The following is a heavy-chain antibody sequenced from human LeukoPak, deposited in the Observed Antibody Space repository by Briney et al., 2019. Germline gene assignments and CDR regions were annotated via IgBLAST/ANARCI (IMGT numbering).Heavy chain of an antibody. J-gene: IGHJ4*02. Sequence: SETLSLTCTVSGGSISSSSYYWGWIRQPPGKGLEWIGSIYYSGSTYYNPSLKSRVTISVDTSKNQFSLKLSSVTAADTAVYYCASLTSGYFSPFDYWGQGTLVTVSS. V-gene: IGHV4-39*01. CDR2: IYYSGST. CDR3: ASLTSGYFSPFDY. D-gene: IGHD5-12*01. CDR1: GGSISSSSYY.